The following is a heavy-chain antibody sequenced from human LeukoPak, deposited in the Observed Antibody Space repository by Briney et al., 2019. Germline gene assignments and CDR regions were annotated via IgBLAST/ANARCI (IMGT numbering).Heavy chain of an antibody. D-gene: IGHD1-26*01. CDR3: ARGVRIVGATPALY. V-gene: IGHV1-18*01. CDR2: ISGYNGNT. Sequence: GASVKVSCKASGYTFTTYNINWVRQAPGQGLEWMGWISGYNGNTNYAQKFQGRVTMTRDTSTSTVYMELSSLRSEDTAVSYCARGVRIVGATPALYWGQGTLVTVSS. CDR1: GYTFTTYN. J-gene: IGHJ4*02.